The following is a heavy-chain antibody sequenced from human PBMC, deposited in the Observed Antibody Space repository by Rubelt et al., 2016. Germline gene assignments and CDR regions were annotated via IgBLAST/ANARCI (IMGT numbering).Heavy chain of an antibody. CDR3: ARVLSSGSYFVDY. J-gene: IGHJ4*02. CDR1: GGSISSSSYY. D-gene: IGHD1-26*01. Sequence: QLQLQESGPGLVKPSETLSLTCTVSGGSISSSSYYWGWIRQPPGKGLEWIGSFYYSGSTYYNRSLQSLVTISVDTSKNQFSLKLSSVTAADTAVYYCARVLSSGSYFVDYWGQGTLVTVSS. V-gene: IGHV4-39*07. CDR2: FYYSGST.